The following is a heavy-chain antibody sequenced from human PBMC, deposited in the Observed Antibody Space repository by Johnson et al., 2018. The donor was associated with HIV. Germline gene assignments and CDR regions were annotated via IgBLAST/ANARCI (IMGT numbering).Heavy chain of an antibody. CDR1: GFSFSSYA. Sequence: QMLLVESGGGVVQPGRSLGLSCAASGFSFSSYAMHWVRQAPVKGLEWVASLAYDGSNKYYADSVKGRFAISRDNSKNTLYLQMHSLRAEDTAVYYCAKDLGDAVGTTHDAFDIWGQGTTVTVSS. CDR3: AKDLGDAVGTTHDAFDI. D-gene: IGHD1-26*01. CDR2: LAYDGSNK. J-gene: IGHJ3*02. V-gene: IGHV3-30*09.